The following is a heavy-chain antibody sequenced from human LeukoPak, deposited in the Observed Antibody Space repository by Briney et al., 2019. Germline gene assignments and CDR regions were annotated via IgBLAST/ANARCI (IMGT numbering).Heavy chain of an antibody. CDR1: GYTFTSYD. J-gene: IGHJ4*02. D-gene: IGHD3-3*01. CDR3: ARAAGVLRFLEWPRYYFDY. V-gene: IGHV1-8*03. CDR2: MKPNSGNT. Sequence: ASVKVSCKASGYTFTSYDINWVRQATGQGLEWMGWMKPNSGNTGYAQKFQGRVTITRNTSISTAYMELSSLRSEDTAVYYCARAAGVLRFLEWPRYYFDYWGQGTLVTVSS.